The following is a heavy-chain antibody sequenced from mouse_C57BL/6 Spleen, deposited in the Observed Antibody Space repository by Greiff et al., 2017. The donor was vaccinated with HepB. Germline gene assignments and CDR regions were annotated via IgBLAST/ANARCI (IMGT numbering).Heavy chain of an antibody. Sequence: QVQLQQSGAELAKPGASVKLSCKASGYTFTSYWMHWVKQRPGQGLEWIGYINPSSGYTKYNQKFKNKATLNADKSSSKTYMQLSSLTYEYSAVYYCARMRYGNYERDYYAMDYWGQGTSVTVSP. CDR3: ARMRYGNYERDYYAMDY. D-gene: IGHD2-10*02. V-gene: IGHV1-7*01. J-gene: IGHJ4*01. CDR1: GYTFTSYW. CDR2: INPSSGYT.